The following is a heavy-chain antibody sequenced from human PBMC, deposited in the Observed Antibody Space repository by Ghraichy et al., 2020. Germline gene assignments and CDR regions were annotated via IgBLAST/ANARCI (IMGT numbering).Heavy chain of an antibody. Sequence: SETLSLTCTVSGGSISSYYWSWIRQPPGKGLEWIGYIYTSGSTNYNPSLKSRVTISVDTSKNQFSLKLSSVTAADTAVYYCARHPQYCSGGSCYSRPEYYFDYWGQGTLVTVSS. CDR1: GGSISSYY. CDR3: ARHPQYCSGGSCYSRPEYYFDY. CDR2: IYTSGST. V-gene: IGHV4-4*09. J-gene: IGHJ4*02. D-gene: IGHD2-15*01.